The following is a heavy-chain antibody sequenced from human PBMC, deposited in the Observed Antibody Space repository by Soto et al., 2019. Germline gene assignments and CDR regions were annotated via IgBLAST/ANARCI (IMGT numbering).Heavy chain of an antibody. CDR2: IHSGGST. D-gene: IGHD3-22*01. V-gene: IGHV3-53*02. Sequence: EVQLVETGGGLIQPGGSLRLSCAASGFTVSSNYMSWVRQAPGKGLEWVSVIHSGGSTYYADSVKGRFTISRDNSKNKLYLQMNSLRAEDTAVYYCAREGDSSGYYAAYFQHWGQGTLVSVSS. CDR3: AREGDSSGYYAAYFQH. CDR1: GFTVSSNY. J-gene: IGHJ1*01.